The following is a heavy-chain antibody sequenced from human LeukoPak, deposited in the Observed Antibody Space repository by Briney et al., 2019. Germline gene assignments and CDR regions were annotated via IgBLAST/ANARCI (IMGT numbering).Heavy chain of an antibody. CDR3: ARAPGGYGSGSRGAFDI. CDR1: GGSISSSSYY. CDR2: IYHSGST. V-gene: IGHV4-39*07. D-gene: IGHD3-10*01. J-gene: IGHJ3*02. Sequence: SETLSLTCTVSGGSISSSSYYWGWIRQPPGKGLEWIGSIYHSGSTYYNPSLKSRVTISVDTSKNQFSLKLSSVTAADTAVYYCARAPGGYGSGSRGAFDIWGQGTMDTVSS.